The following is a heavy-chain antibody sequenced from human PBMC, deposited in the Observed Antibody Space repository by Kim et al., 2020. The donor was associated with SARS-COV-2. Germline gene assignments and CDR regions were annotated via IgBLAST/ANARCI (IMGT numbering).Heavy chain of an antibody. CDR1: GFTFSSYA. D-gene: IGHD3-3*01. V-gene: IGHV3-30-3*01. J-gene: IGHJ3*02. CDR3: AREPVLRFLEWLKLDI. Sequence: GGSLRLSCAASGFTFSSYAMHWVRQAPGKGLEWVAVISYDGSNKYYADSVKGRFTISRDNSKNTLYLQMNSLRAEDTAVYYCAREPVLRFLEWLKLDIWGQGAMVTVSS. CDR2: ISYDGSNK.